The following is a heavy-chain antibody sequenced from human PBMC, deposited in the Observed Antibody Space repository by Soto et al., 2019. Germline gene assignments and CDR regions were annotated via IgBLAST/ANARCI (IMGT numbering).Heavy chain of an antibody. D-gene: IGHD1-26*01. V-gene: IGHV3-23*01. CDR1: GFTFSSYA. CDR2: ISGSGGST. CDR3: AEDLTRIVEARHY. J-gene: IGHJ4*02. Sequence: EVQLLESGGGLVQPGGSLRLSCAASGFTFSSYAMSWVRQAPGKGLEWVSAISGSGGSTYYADSVKGRFTISRDNSKNKLYLQKISLRAEDTAVYYCAEDLTRIVEARHYWGQGTLVTVSS.